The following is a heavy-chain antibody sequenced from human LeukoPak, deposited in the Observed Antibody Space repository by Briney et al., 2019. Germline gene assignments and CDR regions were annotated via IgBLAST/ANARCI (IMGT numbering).Heavy chain of an antibody. CDR2: ISYDGSNK. CDR1: GFTFSSYG. V-gene: IGHV3-30*18. Sequence: GGSVRLSCAASGFTFSSYGMHWVRQAPGKGLEWVAVISYDGSNKYYADSVKGRFTISRDNSKNTLYLQMNSLRAEDTAVYYCAKVGTTGILDYWGQGTLVTVSS. CDR3: AKVGTTGILDY. J-gene: IGHJ4*02. D-gene: IGHD1-1*01.